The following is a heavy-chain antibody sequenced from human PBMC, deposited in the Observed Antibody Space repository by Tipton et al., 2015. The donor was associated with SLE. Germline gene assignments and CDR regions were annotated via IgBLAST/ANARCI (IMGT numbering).Heavy chain of an antibody. CDR2: ISSRGSTI. V-gene: IGHV3-48*03. Sequence: SLRLSCAASGFSFSSFEMNWVRQAPRKRLEWVSYISSRGSTIYYADSVKGRFTISRDNAKNSLYLQMNSLRAEDTAVYYCARGRYCSGGSCQYYFDYWGQGTLVTVSS. CDR3: ARGRYCSGGSCQYYFDY. CDR1: GFSFSSFE. D-gene: IGHD2-15*01. J-gene: IGHJ4*02.